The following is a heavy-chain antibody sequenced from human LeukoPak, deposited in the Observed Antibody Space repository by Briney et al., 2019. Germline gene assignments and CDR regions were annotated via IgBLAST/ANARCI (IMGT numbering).Heavy chain of an antibody. CDR3: ARGLRWTTEFDY. J-gene: IGHJ4*02. CDR1: GGSVSSYY. V-gene: IGHV4-59*08. CDR2: IYYSGST. Sequence: SETLSLTCTVSGGSVSSYYWSWIRQPPGKGLEWIGYIYYSGSTNYNPSLKSRVTISVDTSKNQFSLKLSSVTAADTAVYYCARGLRWTTEFDYWGQGTLVTVSS. D-gene: IGHD4-11*01.